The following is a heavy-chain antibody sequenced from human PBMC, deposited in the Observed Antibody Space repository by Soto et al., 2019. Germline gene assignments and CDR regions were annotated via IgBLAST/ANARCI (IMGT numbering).Heavy chain of an antibody. CDR1: GDSFNDYY. J-gene: IGHJ6*03. CDR2: INPNSGVT. Sequence: VQLVQSGAEVKKPGASVKVSCKSSGDSFNDYYLHWVRQAPGQGLEWMGWINPNSGVTKYAQKFQGWVTMTRDTSIRTVYMELSRLRSDDTAVYYCARESGGATATLDYYYFYMDVWGKGTTVTVSS. CDR3: ARESGGATATLDYYYFYMDV. V-gene: IGHV1-2*04. D-gene: IGHD5-12*01.